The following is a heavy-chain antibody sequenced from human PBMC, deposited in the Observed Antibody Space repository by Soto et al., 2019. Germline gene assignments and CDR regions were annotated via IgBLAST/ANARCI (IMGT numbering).Heavy chain of an antibody. Sequence: PGGSLRLSCAASGFTFSDYYMSWIRQAPGKGLEWVSYISSSGSTVYYADSVKGRFTISRDNAKNSLYLQMNSLRAEDTAVYYCAREVEDGDYVFRFDYWGQGTLVTVSS. CDR1: GFTFSDYY. V-gene: IGHV3-11*01. J-gene: IGHJ4*02. CDR2: ISSSGSTV. CDR3: AREVEDGDYVFRFDY. D-gene: IGHD4-17*01.